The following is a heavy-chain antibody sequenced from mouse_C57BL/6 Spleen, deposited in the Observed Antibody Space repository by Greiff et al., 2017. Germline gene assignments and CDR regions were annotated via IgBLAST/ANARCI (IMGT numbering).Heavy chain of an antibody. J-gene: IGHJ2*01. V-gene: IGHV1-82*01. Sequence: VQLQQSGPELVKPGASVKISCKASGYAFSSSWMNWVKQRPGKGLEWIGRIYPGDGDTNYNGKFKGKATLTADKSSSTAYMQLSSLTSEDSAVYFCARNGVVTTLYFDYWGQGTTLTVSS. CDR3: ARNGVVTTLYFDY. CDR2: IYPGDGDT. CDR1: GYAFSSSW. D-gene: IGHD2-2*01.